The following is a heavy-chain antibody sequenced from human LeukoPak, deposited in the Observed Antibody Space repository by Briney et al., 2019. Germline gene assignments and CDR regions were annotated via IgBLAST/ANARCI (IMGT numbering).Heavy chain of an antibody. V-gene: IGHV1-18*01. CDR2: ISTYNGNT. CDR3: ARGSLISIFGVVIMEYFDY. CDR1: GYTFTSYG. D-gene: IGHD3-3*01. J-gene: IGHJ4*02. Sequence: GASVKVSCKASGYTFTSYGISWVRQAPGQGLEWMGWISTYNGNTNYAQKLQGRVTMTTDTSTSTAYMELRSLRSDDTAVYYCARGSLISIFGVVIMEYFDYWGQGALVIVSS.